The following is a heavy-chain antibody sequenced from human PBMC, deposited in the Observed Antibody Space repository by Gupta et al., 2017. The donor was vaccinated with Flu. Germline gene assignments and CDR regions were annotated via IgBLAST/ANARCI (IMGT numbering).Heavy chain of an antibody. J-gene: IGHJ6*03. D-gene: IGHD3-10*01. V-gene: IGHV3-9*01. CDR3: AKTSAPTYSYYYYMDV. CDR2: ISWNSGSI. Sequence: AMHWVRQAPGKGLEWVSGISWNSGSIGYADSVQGRFTITRDNAKNSLYLQMNNLRPEDTALYYCAKTSAPTYSYYYYMDVWGEGTTVTLSS. CDR1: A.